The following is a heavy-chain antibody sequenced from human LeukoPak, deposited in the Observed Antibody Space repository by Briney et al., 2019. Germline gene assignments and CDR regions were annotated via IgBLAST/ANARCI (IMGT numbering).Heavy chain of an antibody. Sequence: SQTLSLTCAVSGDIVSSNSAAWNWIRQAPSRGLEWLGRTYYRSKWYNDYAVSVKNRITINPDTSKNQFSLQLKSVTPEDTAVYYCARGPPTWTWGQGTLVTVSS. V-gene: IGHV6-1*01. CDR1: GDIVSSNSAA. CDR3: ARGPPTWT. J-gene: IGHJ5*02. CDR2: TYYRSKWYN. D-gene: IGHD1-1*01.